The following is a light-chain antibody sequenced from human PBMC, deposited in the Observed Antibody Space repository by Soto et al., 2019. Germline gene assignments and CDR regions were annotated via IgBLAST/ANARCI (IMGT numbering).Light chain of an antibody. J-gene: IGKJ2*01. V-gene: IGKV3-15*01. CDR2: GAS. CDR3: QQGHTLPLT. CDR1: QSINSE. Sequence: EIVMTQSPATLSLSPGERAALSCRASQSINSEFAWYQQKPGQPPRLLIYGASTRATGVPARFTGSESGSDFTLTISGLQSEDFAVYYCQQGHTLPLTFGQGTRLEI.